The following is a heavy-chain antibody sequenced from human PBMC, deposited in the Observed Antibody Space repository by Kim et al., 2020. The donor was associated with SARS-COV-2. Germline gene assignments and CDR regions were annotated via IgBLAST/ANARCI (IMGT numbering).Heavy chain of an antibody. CDR2: ITHTGNI. J-gene: IGHJ6*02. V-gene: IGHV4-34*01. CDR1: GGSLSGYY. D-gene: IGHD2-2*01. Sequence: SETLSLTCGVSGGSLSGYYWTWIRQSPGKGLEWIGEITHTGNINYNPSLKSRVAISTDSSKNQFSLRVHFVTAADTAIYFCSRGRALVPSTMRGNYYYYIPMDVWGLGTTVTVSS. CDR3: SRGRALVPSTMRGNYYYYIPMDV.